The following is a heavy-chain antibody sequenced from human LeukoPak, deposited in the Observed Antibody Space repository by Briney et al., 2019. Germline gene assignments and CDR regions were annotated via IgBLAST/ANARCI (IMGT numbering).Heavy chain of an antibody. D-gene: IGHD3-22*01. CDR1: GLTLSNYG. V-gene: IGHV3-23*01. CDR2: ISGSGGST. J-gene: IGHJ4*02. CDR3: AKRGVVIRVILVGFHKEANYFDS. Sequence: PGGSLRLSCAVSGLTLSNYGMSWVRQAPGKGLEWVAGISGSGGSTYYADSVKGRFTVSRDNPKNTLYLQMNSLRAEDTAFYFCAKRGVVIRVILVGFHKEANYFDSWGQGALVTVSS.